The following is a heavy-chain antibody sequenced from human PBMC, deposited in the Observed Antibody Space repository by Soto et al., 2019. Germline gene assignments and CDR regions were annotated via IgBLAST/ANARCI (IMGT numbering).Heavy chain of an antibody. Sequence: ASVKVSCKASGYTFTSYAMNWVQQAPGQGLEWMGWINTNTGNPTYAQGFTGRFVFSLDTSVSTAYLQICSLKAEDTAAYYCARDRYCSGGSCYPQAYKWFDPWGQGTPVTVSS. V-gene: IGHV7-4-1*01. CDR1: GYTFTSYA. J-gene: IGHJ5*02. CDR2: INTNTGNP. D-gene: IGHD2-15*01. CDR3: ARDRYCSGGSCYPQAYKWFDP.